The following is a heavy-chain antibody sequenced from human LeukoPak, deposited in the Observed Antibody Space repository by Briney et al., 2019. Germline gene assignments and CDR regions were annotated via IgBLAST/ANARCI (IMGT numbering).Heavy chain of an antibody. V-gene: IGHV4-59*12. D-gene: IGHD6-6*01. J-gene: IGHJ5*02. CDR1: GGSISSYY. Sequence: SETLSLTCTVSGGSISSYYWSWIRQPPGKGVEWIGYIYYSGSTYYNPSLKSRVTISVDTSKNQFSLKLSSVTAADTAVYYCARGTLSIAARPNFVGYNWFDPWGQGTLVTVSS. CDR2: IYYSGST. CDR3: ARGTLSIAARPNFVGYNWFDP.